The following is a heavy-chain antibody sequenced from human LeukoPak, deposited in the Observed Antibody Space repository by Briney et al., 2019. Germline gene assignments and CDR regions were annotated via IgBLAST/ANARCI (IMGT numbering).Heavy chain of an antibody. CDR3: ARVGGRDYGDSFDY. D-gene: IGHD4-17*01. CDR2: ISYDGSNK. CDR1: GFTFSSYA. J-gene: IGHJ4*02. Sequence: GRSLRLSCAASGFTFSSYAMHWVRQAPGKGLEWVAVISYDGSNKYYADSVKGRFTISRDNSKNTLYLQMNSLRAEDTAVYYCARVGGRDYGDSFDYWGQGTLVTVSS. V-gene: IGHV3-30-3*01.